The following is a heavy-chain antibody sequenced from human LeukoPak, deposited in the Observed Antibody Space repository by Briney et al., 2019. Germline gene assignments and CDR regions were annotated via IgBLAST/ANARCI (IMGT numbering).Heavy chain of an antibody. D-gene: IGHD6-19*01. CDR3: ARVAVVLHYFDY. CDR2: ISRSSTL. Sequence: GGSLRLSCAASGFTLSDYYMNWVCQAPGKGLELVSSISRSSTLYYADSVKGRFTISRDNAKNSLCLQMNSLRAEDTAVSDCARVAVVLHYFDYWCQGTLVTVSS. CDR1: GFTLSDYY. V-gene: IGHV3-69-1*01. J-gene: IGHJ4*02.